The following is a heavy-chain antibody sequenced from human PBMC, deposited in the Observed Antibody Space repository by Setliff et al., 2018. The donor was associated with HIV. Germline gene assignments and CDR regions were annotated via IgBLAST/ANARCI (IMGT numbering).Heavy chain of an antibody. CDR2: IHYTGIS. V-gene: IGHV4-59*11. Sequence: SETLSLTCVFSGGSMGSHYWSWIRQSPGKGLEWIGNIHYTGISDIIPSLKRRATISLDRPKIQFSLKLSSVTAADTAIYYCAISIVGVTSEMYWAQGTLVTVSS. D-gene: IGHD2-21*02. CDR1: GGSMGSHY. J-gene: IGHJ4*02. CDR3: AISIVGVTSEMY.